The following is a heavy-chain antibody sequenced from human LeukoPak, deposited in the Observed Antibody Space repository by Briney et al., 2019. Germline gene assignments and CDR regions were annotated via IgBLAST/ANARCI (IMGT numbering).Heavy chain of an antibody. D-gene: IGHD2-21*02. CDR1: IFTFSSYW. CDR2: INSDGTST. V-gene: IGHV3-74*01. CDR3: VTLTADVDQHAFDM. Sequence: GGSLRLLCTAWIFTFSSYWVHWLRQAPGEGRVWVSRINSDGTSTIHADSVKGRFTIARDNAKNTVSLHMNSLRAEDTAVYYCVTLTADVDQHAFDMWGQGTMVTVSS. J-gene: IGHJ3*02.